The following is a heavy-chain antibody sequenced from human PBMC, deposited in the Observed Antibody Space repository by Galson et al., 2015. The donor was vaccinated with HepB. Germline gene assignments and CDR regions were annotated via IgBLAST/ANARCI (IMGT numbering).Heavy chain of an antibody. CDR2: IHHGGNT. V-gene: IGHV4-38-2*02. CDR1: GYSITSDNF. Sequence: ETLSLTCTVSGYSITSDNFWGWIRQPPGKGLEWIATIHHGGNTYYNPSLRSRVIISLDTSKNQFSLELTSVTAADTAVYYCARVVTRGGNDFWGQGTLVTVSS. CDR3: ARVVTRGGNDF. J-gene: IGHJ4*02. D-gene: IGHD1-1*01.